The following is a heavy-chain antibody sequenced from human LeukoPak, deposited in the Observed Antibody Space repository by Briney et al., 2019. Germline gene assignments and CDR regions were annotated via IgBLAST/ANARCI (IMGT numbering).Heavy chain of an antibody. V-gene: IGHV4-39*01. CDR2: IYYSGST. Sequence: SETLSLTCTVSGCSISSSSYYWGWIRQPPGKGLEWIGSIYYSGSTYYNPSLKSRVTISVDTSKNQFSLKLSSVTAADTAVYFCALYDSSGYYNFDYWGQGTLVTVSS. J-gene: IGHJ4*02. CDR1: GCSISSSSYY. CDR3: ALYDSSGYYNFDY. D-gene: IGHD3-22*01.